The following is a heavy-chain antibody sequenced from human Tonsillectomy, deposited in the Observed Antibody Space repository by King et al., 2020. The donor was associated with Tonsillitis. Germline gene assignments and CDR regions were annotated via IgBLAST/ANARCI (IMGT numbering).Heavy chain of an antibody. CDR3: AKDKGGYTFDY. CDR2: IVGSGGNT. V-gene: IGHV3-23*04. J-gene: IGHJ4*02. Sequence: VQLVESGGGLVQPGGSLRLSCAASGFTFSTYAMSWVRQSPGKGLEWVSAIVGSGGNTYYADPLKGRFTISRDNSKNTLYLQMNSLRAEDTAVYYCAKDKGGYTFDYWGQGTLVTVSS. CDR1: GFTFSTYA. D-gene: IGHD6-13*01.